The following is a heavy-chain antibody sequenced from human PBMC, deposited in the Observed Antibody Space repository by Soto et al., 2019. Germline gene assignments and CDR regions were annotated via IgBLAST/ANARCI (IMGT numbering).Heavy chain of an antibody. CDR2: IYSSGST. D-gene: IGHD2-21*01. CDR3: ARRCGDYFDY. CDR1: GGSISSYY. Sequence: SETLSLTCTVSGGSISSYYWSWIRQPPGKGLEWIGYIYSSGSTNYNPSLKRRVTIPVDTSKNQFALKLSSVTAADTVVYYCARRCGDYFDYCSQGTLVTVSS. V-gene: IGHV4-59*08. J-gene: IGHJ4*02.